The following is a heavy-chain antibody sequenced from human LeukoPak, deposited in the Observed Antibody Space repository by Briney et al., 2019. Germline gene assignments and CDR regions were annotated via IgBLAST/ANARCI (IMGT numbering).Heavy chain of an antibody. CDR1: GFTFSSYA. Sequence: GRSLRLSCAASGFTFSSYAMHWVRQAPGKGLEWVAVISYDGSNKYYADPVKGRFTISRDNSKNTLYLQMNSLRAEDTAVYYCARGGRRGYDSSGQPDYWGQGTLVTVSS. V-gene: IGHV3-30*04. D-gene: IGHD3-22*01. J-gene: IGHJ4*02. CDR2: ISYDGSNK. CDR3: ARGGRRGYDSSGQPDY.